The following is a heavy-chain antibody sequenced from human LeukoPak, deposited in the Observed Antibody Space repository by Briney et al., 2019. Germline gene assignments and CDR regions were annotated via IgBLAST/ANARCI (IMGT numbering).Heavy chain of an antibody. D-gene: IGHD6-13*01. V-gene: IGHV4-34*01. CDR3: ARAGYSSSWSPGDYYYYYMDV. J-gene: IGHJ6*03. Sequence: PSETLSLTCAVYGGSFRGYYWSWIRQPPGKGLEGIGEINHSGSTNYNQPLKSRVTISVDTSKNQFSLKLSSVTAADTAVYYCARAGYSSSWSPGDYYYYYMDVWGKGTTVTVSS. CDR1: GGSFRGYY. CDR2: INHSGST.